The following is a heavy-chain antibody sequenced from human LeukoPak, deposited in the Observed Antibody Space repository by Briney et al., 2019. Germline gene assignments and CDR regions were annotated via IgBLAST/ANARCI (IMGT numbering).Heavy chain of an antibody. CDR2: ITAGGGST. CDR1: GFTFSTFA. Sequence: PGGSLRLSCAGSGFTFSTFAMSWVRQAPGTGLEWVSAITAGGGSTHYVDSAKDRFTISRDNSKNTLYLEMNSLRAEDTAVYYCAKVGYCSGGSCYRAFDVWGHGTTVTVSS. CDR3: AKVGYCSGGSCYRAFDV. J-gene: IGHJ3*01. V-gene: IGHV3-23*01. D-gene: IGHD2-15*01.